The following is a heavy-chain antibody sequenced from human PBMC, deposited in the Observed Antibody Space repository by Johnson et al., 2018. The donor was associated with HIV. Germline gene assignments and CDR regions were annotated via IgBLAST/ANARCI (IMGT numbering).Heavy chain of an antibody. Sequence: QVQLVESGGGVVQPGRSLRLSCAASGFTFSSYAVHWVRQAPGKGLEWVALISFDGTNKYYADSVKGRFTISRDNSENTLYLQMNNLRAGETAVYYCASPNWAGSWGGEAFEIWGQGTMVTVSS. J-gene: IGHJ3*02. CDR3: ASPNWAGSWGGEAFEI. D-gene: IGHD6-19*01. CDR1: GFTFSSYA. CDR2: ISFDGTNK. V-gene: IGHV3-30*04.